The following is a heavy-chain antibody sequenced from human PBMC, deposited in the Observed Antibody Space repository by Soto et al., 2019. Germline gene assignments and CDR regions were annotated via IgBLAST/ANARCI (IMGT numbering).Heavy chain of an antibody. V-gene: IGHV3-23*01. Sequence: GGSLRLSCAASGFTFSSYAMSWVRQAPGKGLEWVSAISGSGGSTYYADSVKGRFTISRDNSKNTLYLQMNSLRAEDTAVYYCAEDPREVPQAHYWGQGTLVTVSS. CDR2: ISGSGGST. J-gene: IGHJ4*02. CDR3: AEDPREVPQAHY. CDR1: GFTFSSYA.